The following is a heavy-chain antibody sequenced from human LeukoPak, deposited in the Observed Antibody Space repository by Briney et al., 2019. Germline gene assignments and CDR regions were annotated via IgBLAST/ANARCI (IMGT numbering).Heavy chain of an antibody. Sequence: SQTLSLICTVSGGSISSGGYYWSWIRQHPGKGLEWIGYIYYSGSTYYNPSLKSRVTISVDTSKNQFSLKLSSVTAADTAVYYCARGGYYDSSGYHPTYYYGMDVWGQGTTVTVSS. J-gene: IGHJ6*02. CDR2: IYYSGST. V-gene: IGHV4-31*03. D-gene: IGHD3-22*01. CDR1: GGSISSGGYY. CDR3: ARGGYYDSSGYHPTYYYGMDV.